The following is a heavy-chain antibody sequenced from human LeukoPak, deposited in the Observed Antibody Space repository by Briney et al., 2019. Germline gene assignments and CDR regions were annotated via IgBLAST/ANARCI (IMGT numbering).Heavy chain of an antibody. CDR2: IIPILGIA. D-gene: IGHD2-15*01. J-gene: IGHJ5*02. V-gene: IGHV1-69*04. CDR3: ARDCSGGSCYSGNWFDP. CDR1: GGTFSSYA. Sequence: ASVKDSCKASGGTFSSYALSWVRLAPGQGLEWMGRIIPILGIANYAQKFQGRVTITADKSTSTAYMELSSLRSEDTAVYYCARDCSGGSCYSGNWFDPWGQGTLVTDSS.